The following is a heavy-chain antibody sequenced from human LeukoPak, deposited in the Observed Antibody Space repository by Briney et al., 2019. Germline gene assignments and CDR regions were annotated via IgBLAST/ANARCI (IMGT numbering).Heavy chain of an antibody. CDR3: ARERKSYYYFDY. V-gene: IGHV4-39*07. CDR1: GGSISSSSYY. CDR2: IYYSGST. J-gene: IGHJ4*02. Sequence: PSETLSLTCTASGGSISSSSYYWGWIRQPPGKGLEWIGSIYYSGSTYYNPSLKSRVTISVDTSKNQLSLKLSSVTAADTAVYYCARERKSYYYFDYWGQGTLVTVSS. D-gene: IGHD1-26*01.